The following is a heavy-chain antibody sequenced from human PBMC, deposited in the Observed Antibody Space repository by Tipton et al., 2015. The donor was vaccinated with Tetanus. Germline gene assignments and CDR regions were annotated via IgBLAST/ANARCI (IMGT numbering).Heavy chain of an antibody. V-gene: IGHV1-2*02. D-gene: IGHD3-22*01. J-gene: IGHJ4*02. CDR1: GYTFTGYY. CDR3: ARGMDCDSSGIDDF. CDR2: INPNSGGT. Sequence: QSGPEVKKPGASVKVSCKASGYTFTGYYMHWVRQAPGQGLEWMGWINPNSGGTNYAQKFQGRVTMTRDTSISTAYMEVSRLRSDDTAIYYCARGMDCDSSGIDDFWGQGTLVTVSS.